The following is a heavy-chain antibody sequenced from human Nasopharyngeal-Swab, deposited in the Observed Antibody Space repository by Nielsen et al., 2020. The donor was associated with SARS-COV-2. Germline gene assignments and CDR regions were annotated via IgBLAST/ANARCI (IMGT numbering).Heavy chain of an antibody. CDR2: INPNSGGT. CDR1: GGTFSSYA. Sequence: ASVKVSCKASGGTFSSYAISWVRQAPGQGLEWMGRINPNSGGTNYAQKFQGRVTMTRDTSISTAYMELSRLRSDDTAVYYCARFRNDVDYWGQGTLVTVSS. V-gene: IGHV1-2*06. CDR3: ARFRNDVDY. J-gene: IGHJ4*02. D-gene: IGHD1-1*01.